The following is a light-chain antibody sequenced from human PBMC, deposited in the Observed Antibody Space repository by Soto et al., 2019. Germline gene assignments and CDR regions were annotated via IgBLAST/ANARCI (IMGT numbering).Light chain of an antibody. J-gene: IGKJ2*01. Sequence: EIVMTQSPATLSVSPGERATLSCLASQSVNSNLAWYQQKPGQAPRLLFYGASNRATGIPAWFSGSGSGSEFTHAVSRLHSEDIAVDYCQQYYNWPLYSFGPGTKLEIK. CDR2: GAS. V-gene: IGKV3-15*01. CDR1: QSVNSN. CDR3: QQYYNWPLYS.